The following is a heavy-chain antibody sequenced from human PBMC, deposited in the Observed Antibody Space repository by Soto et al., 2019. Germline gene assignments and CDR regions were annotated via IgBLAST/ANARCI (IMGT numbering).Heavy chain of an antibody. V-gene: IGHV1-8*01. Sequence: ASVKVSCKASGYTFTSYDINWVRQATGQGLEWMGWMNPNSGNTGYAQKFQGRVTMTRNTSISTAYMELSSLRSEDTAVYYCARTPSQMGYYDFWSGYHNWFDPWGQGTLVTVSS. CDR1: GYTFTSYD. CDR3: ARTPSQMGYYDFWSGYHNWFDP. CDR2: MNPNSGNT. J-gene: IGHJ5*02. D-gene: IGHD3-3*01.